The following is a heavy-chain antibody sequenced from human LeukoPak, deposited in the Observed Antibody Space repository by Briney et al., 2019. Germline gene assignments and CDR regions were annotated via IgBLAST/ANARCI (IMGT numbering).Heavy chain of an antibody. CDR1: GGSFSGYY. CDR3: ARGIHCSSTSCYFAYYYYGMDV. J-gene: IGHJ6*02. Sequence: SGTLSLTCAVYGGSFSGYYWSWIRQPPGKGLEWIGEINHSGSTNYNPSLKSRVTISVDTSKNQFSLKLSSVTAADTAVYYCARGIHCSSTSCYFAYYYYGMDVWGQGTTVTVSS. CDR2: INHSGST. D-gene: IGHD2-2*01. V-gene: IGHV4-34*01.